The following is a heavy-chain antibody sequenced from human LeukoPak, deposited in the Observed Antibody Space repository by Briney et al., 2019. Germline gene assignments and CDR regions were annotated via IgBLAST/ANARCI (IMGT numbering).Heavy chain of an antibody. V-gene: IGHV4-39*01. CDR2: IYYSGST. J-gene: IGHJ5*02. CDR3: ARHPRYEYCSGGSCYSDWFDP. CDR1: GGSISSYY. Sequence: PSETLSLTCTVSGGSISSYYWGWIRQPPGKGLEWIGSIYYSGSTYYNPSLKSRVTISVDTSKNQFSLKLSSVTAADTAVYYCARHPRYEYCSGGSCYSDWFDPWGQGTLVTVSS. D-gene: IGHD2-15*01.